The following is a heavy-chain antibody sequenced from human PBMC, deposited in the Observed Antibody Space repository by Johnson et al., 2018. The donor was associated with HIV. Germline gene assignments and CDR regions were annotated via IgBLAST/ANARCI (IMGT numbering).Heavy chain of an antibody. J-gene: IGHJ3*02. CDR1: GFTFDDYT. CDR3: VKDIQVGVSDGFDI. V-gene: IGHV3-43*01. CDR2: ISWDGGST. Sequence: GGVVVQPGGSLRLSCAASGFTFDDYTMHWVRQAPGKGLEWLSLISWDGGSTYYADSVKGRFTISRDNSKNSLYLQMSSLRTEDTALYYCVKDIQVGVSDGFDIWGQGTMVTVAS. D-gene: IGHD3-3*01.